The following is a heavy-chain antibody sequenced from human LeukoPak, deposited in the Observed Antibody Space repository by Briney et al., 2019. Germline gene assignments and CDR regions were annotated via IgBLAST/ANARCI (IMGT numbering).Heavy chain of an antibody. J-gene: IGHJ3*02. CDR1: GFTFSNAW. D-gene: IGHD4-17*01. Sequence: GGPLRLSCAASGFTFSNAWMSWVRQAPGKGLEWVGRIKSKTDGGTADYAAPVKGTFTISRDDSKNTLYLQVNSLKTEDTAVYYCSTSTVTRSAFDIWGQGTMVTVSS. CDR3: STSTVTRSAFDI. CDR2: IKSKTDGGTA. V-gene: IGHV3-15*01.